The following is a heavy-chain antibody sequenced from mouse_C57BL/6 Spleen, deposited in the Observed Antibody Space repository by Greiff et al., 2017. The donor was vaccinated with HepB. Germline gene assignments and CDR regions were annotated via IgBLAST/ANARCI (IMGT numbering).Heavy chain of an antibody. Sequence: VQLQESGPELVKPGASVKISCKASGYAFSSSWMNWVKQRPGKGLEWIGRIYPGDGDTNYNGKFKGKATLTADKSSSTAYMQLSSLTSEDSAVYCCAREASTTVVAPGYGMDYWGQGTSVTVSS. J-gene: IGHJ4*01. V-gene: IGHV1-82*01. CDR3: AREASTTVVAPGYGMDY. D-gene: IGHD1-1*01. CDR1: GYAFSSSW. CDR2: IYPGDGDT.